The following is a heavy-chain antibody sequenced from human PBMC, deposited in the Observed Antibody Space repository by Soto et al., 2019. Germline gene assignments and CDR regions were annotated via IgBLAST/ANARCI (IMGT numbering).Heavy chain of an antibody. V-gene: IGHV4-38-2*01. CDR2: IYHSGDT. Sequence: SETLSLTCAVSGYSLTSGYYCGWSRQPPGKGLEWIGSIYHSGDTYYNPSLKSRVTISVDTSKNHFSLKLTSVTAADTAVYYCARARIVVAGTIVDYWGQGTLVTVSS. J-gene: IGHJ4*02. CDR1: GYSLTSGYY. CDR3: ARARIVVAGTIVDY. D-gene: IGHD6-19*01.